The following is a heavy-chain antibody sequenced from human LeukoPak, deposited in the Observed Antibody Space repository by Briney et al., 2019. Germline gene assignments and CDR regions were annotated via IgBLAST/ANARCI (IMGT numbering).Heavy chain of an antibody. CDR3: ARAYYYDSSGYYPTKPIDY. CDR2: ISAYNGNT. Sequence: GASVKVSCKASGYTFTGYYMHWVRQAPGQGFEWMGWISAYNGNTNYAQKLQGRVTMTTDTSTSTAYMELRSLRSDDTAVYYCARAYYYDSSGYYPTKPIDYWGQGTLVTVSS. CDR1: GYTFTGYY. J-gene: IGHJ4*02. V-gene: IGHV1-18*04. D-gene: IGHD3-22*01.